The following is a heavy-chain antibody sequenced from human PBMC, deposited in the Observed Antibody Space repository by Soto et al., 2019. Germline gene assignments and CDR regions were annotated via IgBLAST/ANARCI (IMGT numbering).Heavy chain of an antibody. Sequence: ASVKVSCKASGYTFTSYAMHWVRQAPGQRLGWMGWINAGNGNTKYSQKFQGRVTITRDTSASTAYMELSSLRSEDTAVYYCAIIWFGYAYGGIDVCDQGTTGTVSS. CDR2: INAGNGNT. J-gene: IGHJ6*02. V-gene: IGHV1-3*01. D-gene: IGHD3-10*01. CDR3: AIIWFGYAYGGIDV. CDR1: GYTFTSYA.